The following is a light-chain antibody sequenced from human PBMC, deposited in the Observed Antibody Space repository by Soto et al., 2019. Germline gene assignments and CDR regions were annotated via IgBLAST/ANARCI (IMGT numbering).Light chain of an antibody. V-gene: IGLV1-40*01. CDR1: SSNIGAGYD. J-gene: IGLJ2*01. CDR2: GNS. CDR3: QSDDSSRRVYVV. Sequence: QSVLTQPPSVYGAPGQRVTISCTGSSSNIGAGYDVHWYQQLPGTAPKLLVYGNSNRPSGVPDRFSGSMSGTSASLASTGLQAEDVADYYCQSDDSSRRVYVVFGGGTKVTVL.